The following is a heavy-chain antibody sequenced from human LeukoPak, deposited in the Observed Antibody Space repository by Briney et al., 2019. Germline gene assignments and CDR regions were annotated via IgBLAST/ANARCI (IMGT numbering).Heavy chain of an antibody. D-gene: IGHD2-2*01. Sequence: SETLSLTCTVSGGSISSFYWSWIRQPAGKGLEWIGRIYTSGSTNYNPSLKSRVTISVDTSKNQFSLKLSPVTAADTAVYYCARMRIVVVPAAPSRSYYFDYWGQGTLVTVSS. CDR2: IYTSGST. CDR1: GGSISSFY. CDR3: ARMRIVVVPAAPSRSYYFDY. J-gene: IGHJ4*02. V-gene: IGHV4-4*07.